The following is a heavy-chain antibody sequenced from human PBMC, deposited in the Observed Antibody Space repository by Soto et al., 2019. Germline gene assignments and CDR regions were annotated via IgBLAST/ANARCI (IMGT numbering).Heavy chain of an antibody. Sequence: QVQLQESGPGLVKPSQTLSLTCTVSGGSISRGSYYWSWIRQLPGKGLEWIGYIYHSGSTYYNPSLRSRVSIAVDTSKNQFSLKLSSVTAADTAVYYCAREHTGYSYVNWFDPWGQGALVTVSS. CDR3: AREHTGYSYVNWFDP. CDR1: GGSISRGSYY. J-gene: IGHJ5*02. V-gene: IGHV4-31*03. CDR2: IYHSGST. D-gene: IGHD5-18*01.